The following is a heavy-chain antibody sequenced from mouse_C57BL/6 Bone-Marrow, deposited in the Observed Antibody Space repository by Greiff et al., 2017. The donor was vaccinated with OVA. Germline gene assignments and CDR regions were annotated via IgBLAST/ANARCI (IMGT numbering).Heavy chain of an antibody. D-gene: IGHD2-10*02. CDR2: IDPEDGAT. J-gene: IGHJ2*01. V-gene: IGHV14-2*01. CDR1: GFNIKDYY. CDR3: ARSEYFDY. Sequence: VQLQQSGAELVKPGASVKLSCTASGFNIKDYYMPWVKQRTEQGLEWIGRIDPEDGATKYAPTFQGKATITADTSSNTAYLQLSSLTSEDTDVYYCARSEYFDYWGQGTTLTVSS.